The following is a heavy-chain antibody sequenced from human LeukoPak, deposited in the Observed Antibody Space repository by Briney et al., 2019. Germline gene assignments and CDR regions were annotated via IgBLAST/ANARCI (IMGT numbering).Heavy chain of an antibody. CDR3: ARDAPGNTALDY. V-gene: IGHV3-74*01. CDR2: INGDGSST. J-gene: IGHJ4*02. Sequence: PGGSLRLSCAPSGFTFISYWMHWVRQAPGKGLVWVSRINGDGSSTDFADSVKGRFTISRDNAKNTLYLQMNSLRAEDTAVYYCARDAPGNTALDYWGQGTLVTVSS. D-gene: IGHD5-18*01. CDR1: GFTFISYW.